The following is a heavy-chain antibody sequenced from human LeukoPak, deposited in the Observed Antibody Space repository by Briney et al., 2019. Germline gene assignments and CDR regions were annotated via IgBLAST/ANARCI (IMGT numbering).Heavy chain of an antibody. CDR3: ARGRAPYSSGWYNFDY. CDR2: IIPIFGTA. J-gene: IGHJ4*02. Sequence: ASVKVSCKASGGTFSSYAISWVRQAPGQGLEWMGGIIPIFGTANYAQKFQGRVTITADESTSTAYMELSSLRSEDTAVYYCARGRAPYSSGWYNFDYWGQGTLVTVSS. D-gene: IGHD6-19*01. V-gene: IGHV1-69*13. CDR1: GGTFSSYA.